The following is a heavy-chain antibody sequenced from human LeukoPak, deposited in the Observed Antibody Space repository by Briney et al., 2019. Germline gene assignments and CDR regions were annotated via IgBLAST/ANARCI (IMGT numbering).Heavy chain of an antibody. CDR1: GFTFSNHW. D-gene: IGHD2-21*01. Sequence: GGSLRLSCAASGFTFSNHWMAWVRQTPGKGPEWVANIDEDGDVKSYAESVRGRFTVSRDNGRTSVYLQMNSLRAEDTAIYYCARHVPCGRSDFDCWGQGALVTVS. V-gene: IGHV3-7*01. CDR2: IDEDGDVK. CDR3: ARHVPCGRSDFDC. J-gene: IGHJ4*02.